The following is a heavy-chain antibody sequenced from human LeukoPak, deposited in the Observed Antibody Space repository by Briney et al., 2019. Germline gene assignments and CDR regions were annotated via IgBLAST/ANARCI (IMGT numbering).Heavy chain of an antibody. J-gene: IGHJ4*02. CDR1: GGSMSSYY. Sequence: SSETLSLTCTVSGGSMSSYYWSWIRQPPGKGREWIGYIYYSGSTNYNLSLKSRVTISVDTSKNQFSLKLSSVTAADMAVYYCARQHSSSWSYYFDYWGQGTLVTVSS. V-gene: IGHV4-59*08. CDR3: ARQHSSSWSYYFDY. CDR2: IYYSGST. D-gene: IGHD6-13*01.